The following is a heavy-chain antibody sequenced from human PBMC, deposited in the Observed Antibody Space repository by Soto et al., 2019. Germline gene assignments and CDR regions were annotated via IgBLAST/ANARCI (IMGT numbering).Heavy chain of an antibody. CDR3: ARTDIVVVVAAWFDP. Sequence: QVQLQESGPGLVKPSQTLSLTCTVSGGSISSGGYYWSWIRQHPGKGLEWIGYIYYSGSTYYNPSLKSRVTISVDTSKNQFPLKLSSVTAADTAVYYCARTDIVVVVAAWFDPWGQGTLVTVSS. CDR2: IYYSGST. D-gene: IGHD2-15*01. CDR1: GGSISSGGYY. V-gene: IGHV4-31*03. J-gene: IGHJ5*02.